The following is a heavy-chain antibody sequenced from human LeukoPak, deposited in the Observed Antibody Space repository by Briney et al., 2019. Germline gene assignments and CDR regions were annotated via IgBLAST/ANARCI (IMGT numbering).Heavy chain of an antibody. J-gene: IGHJ6*03. CDR3: AKGHGAMAQNMQSDYYYYMDV. Sequence: ASVKVSCKASGGTFSSYAISWVRQAPGQGLEWMGGIIPIFGTANYAQKFQGRVTITTDESTSTAYMELSSLRSEDTAVYYCAKGHGAMAQNMQSDYYYYMDVWGKGTTVTVSS. V-gene: IGHV1-69*05. CDR2: IIPIFGTA. CDR1: GGTFSSYA. D-gene: IGHD5-18*01.